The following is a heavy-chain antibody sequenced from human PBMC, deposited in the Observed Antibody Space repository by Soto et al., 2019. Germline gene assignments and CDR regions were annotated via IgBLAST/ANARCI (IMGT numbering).Heavy chain of an antibody. CDR3: AKVQLYYYDSSGYQDYFDY. D-gene: IGHD3-22*01. CDR1: GFTFSSYG. Sequence: LRLSCAASGFTFSSYGMQWVRQAPGKGLEWVAVISYDGSNKYYADSVKGRFTISRDNSKNTLYLQMNSLRAEDTAVYYCAKVQLYYYDSSGYQDYFDYWGQGTLVTVSS. CDR2: ISYDGSNK. V-gene: IGHV3-30*18. J-gene: IGHJ4*02.